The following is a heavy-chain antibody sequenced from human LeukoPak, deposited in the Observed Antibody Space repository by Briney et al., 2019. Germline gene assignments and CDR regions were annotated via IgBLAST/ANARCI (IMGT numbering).Heavy chain of an antibody. Sequence: TGGSLRLSCAASGFTFSGYAMSWIRQAPGKGLEWVSGISGSGGSPSYADSVKGRFTISRDNSKNTLYLQMNSLRAEDTAMYYCAKRRGEVPTASLDYWGQGTLVTVSS. D-gene: IGHD2-2*01. J-gene: IGHJ4*02. V-gene: IGHV3-23*01. CDR2: ISGSGGSP. CDR3: AKRRGEVPTASLDY. CDR1: GFTFSGYA.